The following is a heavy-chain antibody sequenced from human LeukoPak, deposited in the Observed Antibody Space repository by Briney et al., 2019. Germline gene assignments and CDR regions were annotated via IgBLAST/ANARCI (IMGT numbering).Heavy chain of an antibody. V-gene: IGHV4-4*02. CDR1: GGSISSSNW. D-gene: IGHD3-22*01. CDR2: INHSGST. CDR3: ARDHLSYDSSGYYYLGHAFDI. Sequence: PSETLSLTCAVSGGSISSSNWWSWVRQPPGKGLEWIGEINHSGSTNYNPSLKSRVTISVDTSKNQFSLKLSSVTAADTAVYYCARDHLSYDSSGYYYLGHAFDIWGQGTMVTVSS. J-gene: IGHJ3*02.